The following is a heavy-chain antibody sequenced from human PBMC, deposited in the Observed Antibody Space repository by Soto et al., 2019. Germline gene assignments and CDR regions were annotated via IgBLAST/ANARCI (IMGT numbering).Heavy chain of an antibody. CDR2: IIPMLGKR. D-gene: IGHD6-13*01. CDR3: TIGRESAGVFDL. CDR1: GCTFSSYS. Sequence: QVQLVQAGAEVTTPGSSVKFSCKDFGCTFSSYSMCWVRQSPGQVLEWMGRIIPMLGKRNFAQKFQDSVTITADKSTATAHIALSSLRSEDTALYFCTIGRESAGVFDLWGQGTMVTVSS. V-gene: IGHV1-69*02. J-gene: IGHJ3*01.